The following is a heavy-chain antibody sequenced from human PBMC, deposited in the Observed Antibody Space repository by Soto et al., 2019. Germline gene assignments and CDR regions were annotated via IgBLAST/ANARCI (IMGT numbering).Heavy chain of an antibody. CDR2: ISDDGSIK. D-gene: IGHD5-18*01. Sequence: GGSLRLSCAASGFSFTTYAMHWVRQAPGKGLEWVAVISDDGSIKYYADSVKGRFTISRDNSKNTFSLQMNSLRGDDTAVYFCARAIETAMDPCDYWGQGTRVTVSS. CDR3: ARAIETAMDPCDY. J-gene: IGHJ4*02. V-gene: IGHV3-30-3*01. CDR1: GFSFTTYA.